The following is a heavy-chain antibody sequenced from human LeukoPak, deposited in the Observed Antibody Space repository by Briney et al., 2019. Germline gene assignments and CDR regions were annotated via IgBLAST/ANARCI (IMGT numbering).Heavy chain of an antibody. CDR2: INPSGGST. V-gene: IGHV1-46*01. Sequence: ASVKVSCKASGYTFTGHYMHWVRQAPGQGLEWMGIINPSGGSTSYAQKFQGRVTMTRDTSTSTVYMELSSLRSEDTAVYYCAREKGQLVPSYYFDYWGQGTLVTVSS. D-gene: IGHD6-13*01. CDR1: GYTFTGHY. J-gene: IGHJ4*02. CDR3: AREKGQLVPSYYFDY.